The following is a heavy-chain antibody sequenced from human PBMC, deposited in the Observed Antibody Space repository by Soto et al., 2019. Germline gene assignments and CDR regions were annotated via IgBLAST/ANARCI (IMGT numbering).Heavy chain of an antibody. J-gene: IGHJ6*02. CDR2: IYYSGST. CDR3: ASSDYYYYGMDV. Sequence: SEILSLTCTVSGGSISSYYWSWIRQPPGKGLEWIGYIYYSGSTNYNPSLKSRVTISVDTSKNQFSLRLSSVTAADTAVYYCASSDYYYYGMDVWGQGTTVTVSS. CDR1: GGSISSYY. V-gene: IGHV4-59*08.